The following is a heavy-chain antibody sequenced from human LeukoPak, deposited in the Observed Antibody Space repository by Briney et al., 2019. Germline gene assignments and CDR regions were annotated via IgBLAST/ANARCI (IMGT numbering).Heavy chain of an antibody. Sequence: GGSLRLSCAAPGFTFSSYSMNWVRQAPGKGLEWVSSISSSSSYIYYADSVKGRFTISRDNAKNSLYLQMNSLRAEDTAVYYCARDPPTYYYGSGRGAFDIWGQGTMVTVSS. CDR1: GFTFSSYS. CDR2: ISSSSSYI. J-gene: IGHJ3*02. CDR3: ARDPPTYYYGSGRGAFDI. D-gene: IGHD3-10*01. V-gene: IGHV3-21*01.